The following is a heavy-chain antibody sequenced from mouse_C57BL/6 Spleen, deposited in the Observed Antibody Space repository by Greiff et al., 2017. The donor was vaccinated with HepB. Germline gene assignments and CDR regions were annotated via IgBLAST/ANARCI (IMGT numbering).Heavy chain of an antibody. CDR3: ARSEVYFDY. Sequence: VQLQQSGAELVRPGSSVKMSCKTSGYTFTSYGINWVKQRPGQGLEWIGYIYIGNGYTVYNEKFKGKATLTSDTSSSTAYMQLSSLTSEDSAIYFCARSEVYFDYWGQGTTLTVSS. CDR2: IYIGNGYT. CDR1: GYTFTSYG. V-gene: IGHV1-58*01. J-gene: IGHJ2*01.